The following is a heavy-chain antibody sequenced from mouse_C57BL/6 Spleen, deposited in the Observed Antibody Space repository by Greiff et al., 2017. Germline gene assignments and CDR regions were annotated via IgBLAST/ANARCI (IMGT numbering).Heavy chain of an antibody. V-gene: IGHV1-63*01. D-gene: IGHD1-1*01. CDR3: ARVAVVGDYFDY. Sequence: VKLQESGAELVRPGTSVKMSCKASGYTFTNYWIGWAKQRPGHGLEWIGDIYPGGGYTNSNEKFKGKATLTADKSSSTAYMQFSSLTSEDSAIYYCARVAVVGDYFDYWGQGTTLTVSS. CDR1: GYTFTNYW. CDR2: IYPGGGYT. J-gene: IGHJ2*01.